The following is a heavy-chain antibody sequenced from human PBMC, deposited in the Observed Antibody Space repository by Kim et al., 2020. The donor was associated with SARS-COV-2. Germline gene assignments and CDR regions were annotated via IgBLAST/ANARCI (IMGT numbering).Heavy chain of an antibody. CDR3: AREFDDFWSGYLY. J-gene: IGHJ4*02. V-gene: IGHV1-2*02. Sequence: APKFQGRVTMTRDTSISTAYMELSRLRSDDTAVYYCAREFDDFWSGYLYWGQGTLVTVSS. D-gene: IGHD3-3*01.